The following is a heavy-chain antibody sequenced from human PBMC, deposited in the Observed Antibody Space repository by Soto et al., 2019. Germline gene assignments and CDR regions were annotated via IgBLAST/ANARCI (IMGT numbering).Heavy chain of an antibody. V-gene: IGHV3-7*01. CDR1: GFTFSSYW. CDR2: IKQDGSEK. J-gene: IGHJ4*02. Sequence: PGGSLRLSCAGSGFTFSSYWMSWVRQAPGKGLEWVANIKQDGSEKNYVDSVKGRFTISRDNAKNSLFLQMNSLRAEDTAVYYCAKIRSAGEPDYWGQGT. CDR3: AKIRSAGEPDY.